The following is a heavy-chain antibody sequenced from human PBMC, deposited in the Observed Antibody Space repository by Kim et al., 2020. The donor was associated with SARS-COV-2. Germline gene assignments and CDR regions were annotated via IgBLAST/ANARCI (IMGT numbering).Heavy chain of an antibody. D-gene: IGHD3-10*01. Sequence: GGSLRLSCAASGFTVSSNYMSWVRQAPGKGLEWVSVIYSGGSTYYAYSVKGRFTISRDNSKNTLYLQMNSLRAEDTAVYYCATRAQYYYGSGVIDYWGQG. J-gene: IGHJ4*02. V-gene: IGHV3-53*01. CDR3: ATRAQYYYGSGVIDY. CDR2: IYSGGST. CDR1: GFTVSSNY.